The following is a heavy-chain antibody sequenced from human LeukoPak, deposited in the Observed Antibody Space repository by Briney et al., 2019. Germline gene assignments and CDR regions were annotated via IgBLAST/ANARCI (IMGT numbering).Heavy chain of an antibody. V-gene: IGHV3-74*01. D-gene: IGHD6-19*01. CDR3: ARGYSSGLHFDY. CDR2: IKSDGSDT. Sequence: GGSLRLSCAASGFTLSSYWTHSVRQVPGKGLVWVSRIKSDGSDTRYADSVKGRFTISRDNAKNTLYLQMNSLRAEDTAVYYCARGYSSGLHFDYWGQGTLVTVSS. J-gene: IGHJ4*02. CDR1: GFTLSSYW.